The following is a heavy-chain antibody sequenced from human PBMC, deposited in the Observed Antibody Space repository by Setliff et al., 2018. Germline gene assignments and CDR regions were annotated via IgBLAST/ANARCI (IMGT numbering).Heavy chain of an antibody. V-gene: IGHV3-49*04. CDR3: TRGRFDP. Sequence: GGSLRLSCTASGFTFGDYAMSWVRQAPGKGLEWVGFMKSKAYGGTTEYAASVKGRFTISRDDSKSIAYLQMNSLKTEDTAVYYCTRGRFDPWGQGTLVTVSS. CDR2: MKSKAYGGTT. J-gene: IGHJ5*02. CDR1: GFTFGDYA.